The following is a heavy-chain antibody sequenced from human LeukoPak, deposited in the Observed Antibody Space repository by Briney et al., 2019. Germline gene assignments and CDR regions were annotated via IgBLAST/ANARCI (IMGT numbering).Heavy chain of an antibody. CDR2: MYSSGST. Sequence: SQTLSLTCTVSGGSLSSGDYDWSWIRQPPGKGLEWSAYMYSSGSTYYNPSLKSRVTMSADTSKNQLSLKLSSVTAADTAVYYCARPYYYDSRIDPWGQGILVTVSS. CDR1: GGSLSSGDYD. J-gene: IGHJ5*02. D-gene: IGHD3-22*01. CDR3: ARPYYYDSRIDP. V-gene: IGHV4-30-4*01.